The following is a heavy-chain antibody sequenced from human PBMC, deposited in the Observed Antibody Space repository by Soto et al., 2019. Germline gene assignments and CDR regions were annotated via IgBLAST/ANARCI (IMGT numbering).Heavy chain of an antibody. D-gene: IGHD2-15*01. CDR2: MNPNSGNT. CDR1: GYTFTSYD. CDR3: AGLDPTKGYCSGGSCQGDAFDI. V-gene: IGHV1-8*01. Sequence: QVPLVQSGAEVKKPGASVKVSCKASGYTFTSYDINWVRQATGQGLEWMGWMNPNSGNTGYAQKFQGRVTMTRNTSISTAYMELSSLRSEDTAVYYCAGLDPTKGYCSGGSCQGDAFDIWGQGTMVTVSS. J-gene: IGHJ3*02.